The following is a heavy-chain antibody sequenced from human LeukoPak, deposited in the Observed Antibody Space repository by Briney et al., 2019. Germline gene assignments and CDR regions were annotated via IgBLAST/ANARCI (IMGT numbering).Heavy chain of an antibody. V-gene: IGHV5-51*01. CDR1: GYSFTSYW. CDR3: ARHSPTYCSSTSCFEPNWFDP. J-gene: IGHJ5*02. D-gene: IGHD2-2*01. Sequence: PGESLKISCKGSGYSFTSYWIGWVRQMPGKGLEWMGIIYPGDSDTRYSPSFQGQVTISADKSISTAYLQWSSLKASDTAMYYCARHSPTYCSSTSCFEPNWFDPWGQGTLVTVSS. CDR2: IYPGDSDT.